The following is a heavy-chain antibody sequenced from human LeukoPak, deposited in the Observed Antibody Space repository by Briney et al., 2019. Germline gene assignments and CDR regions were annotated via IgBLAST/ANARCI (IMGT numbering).Heavy chain of an antibody. J-gene: IGHJ4*02. V-gene: IGHV3-74*01. CDR3: ARGGGGDLWPGYFDY. D-gene: IGHD2-21*02. CDR1: GFTFSSYW. Sequence: PGGSLRLSCAASGFTFSSYWMHWVRQAPGKGLVWVSRINSDGSSTGYADSVKGRFTISRDNAKNTLYLQMNSLRAEDTAVYYCARGGGGDLWPGYFDYWGQGTLVTVSS. CDR2: INSDGSST.